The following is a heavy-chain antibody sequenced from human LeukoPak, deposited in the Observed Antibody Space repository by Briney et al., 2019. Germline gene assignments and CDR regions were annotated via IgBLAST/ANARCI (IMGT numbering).Heavy chain of an antibody. CDR1: GYTFTSYY. D-gene: IGHD3-9*01. V-gene: IGHV1-46*01. CDR2: INPSGGST. CDR3: ARGKVLRYFDWSVRHNWFDP. J-gene: IGHJ5*02. Sequence: ASVKVSCKASGYTFTSYYMHWLRQAPGQGLEWMGIINPSGGSTSYAQKFQGRVTMTRDMSTSTVYMGLSSLRSEDTAVYYCARGKVLRYFDWSVRHNWFDPWGQGTLVTVSS.